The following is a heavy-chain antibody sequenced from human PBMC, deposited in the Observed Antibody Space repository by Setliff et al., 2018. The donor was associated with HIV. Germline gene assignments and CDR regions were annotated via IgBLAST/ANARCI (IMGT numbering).Heavy chain of an antibody. J-gene: IGHJ6*04. Sequence: GGSLRLSCVASGLTFSNTWMNWVRQAPGKGLEWVGRIKSKTYGGVTDYAAPAKGRFTISRNDSKNTLYLQMTSLKREDSGVYYCITDPEGTVVVKEWGKGTTVTVSS. D-gene: IGHD2-15*01. V-gene: IGHV3-15*05. CDR1: GLTFSNTW. CDR3: ITDPEGTVVVKE. CDR2: IKSKTYGGVT.